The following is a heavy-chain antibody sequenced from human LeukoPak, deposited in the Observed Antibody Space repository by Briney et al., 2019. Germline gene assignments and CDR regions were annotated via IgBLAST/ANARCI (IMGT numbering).Heavy chain of an antibody. D-gene: IGHD3-22*01. V-gene: IGHV3-23*01. CDR2: ISGSGGST. CDR3: ARALTYYYDTRGPYYFDY. J-gene: IGHJ4*02. Sequence: GGSLRLSCAITFKNYAVTWVRQAPGKGLEWVSAISGSGGSTYYADSVKGRFTISRDNSKNTLYLQMNSLRAEDTAVYYCARALTYYYDTRGPYYFDYWGQGTLVTVSS. CDR1: TFKNYA.